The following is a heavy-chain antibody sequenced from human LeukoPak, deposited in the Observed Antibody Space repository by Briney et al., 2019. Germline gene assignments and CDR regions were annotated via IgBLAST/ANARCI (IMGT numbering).Heavy chain of an antibody. CDR2: IIPIFGTA. D-gene: IGHD3-22*01. V-gene: IGHV1-69*05. J-gene: IGHJ4*02. CDR1: GGTFSSYA. CDR3: ARGAFQYYYDSSSLRYFDY. Sequence: SVKVSCKASGGTFSSYAISWVRQAPGQGLEWMGGIIPIFGTANYAQKFQGRVTITTDESTSTAYMELCSLRSEDTAVYYCARGAFQYYYDSSSLRYFDYWGQGTLVTVSS.